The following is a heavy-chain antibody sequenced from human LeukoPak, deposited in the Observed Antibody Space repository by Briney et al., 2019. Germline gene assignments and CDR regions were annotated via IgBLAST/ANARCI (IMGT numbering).Heavy chain of an antibody. Sequence: GGSLRLSCAASGFTFSTYWMGWVRQAPGKGLEWVANIKQDGSEKYYVDSVKGRFTISRDNAKNSLYLQMNSLRAEDTAMYYCARDSAGNDYWGQGTLVTVSS. D-gene: IGHD6-13*01. CDR3: ARDSAGNDY. J-gene: IGHJ4*02. CDR1: GFTFSTYW. V-gene: IGHV3-7*01. CDR2: IKQDGSEK.